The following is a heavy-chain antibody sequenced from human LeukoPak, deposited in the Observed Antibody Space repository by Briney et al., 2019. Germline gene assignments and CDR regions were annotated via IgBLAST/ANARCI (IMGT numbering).Heavy chain of an antibody. Sequence: SETLSLTCTVPGGSVVSYYWSWIRQPPGKGLEWIGYSYYSGTTNYNPSLKSRVTISVDTSKNQFSLKLRSVTAADTAVYYCARHILRGDAFDIWGQGTMVTVSS. V-gene: IGHV4-59*08. J-gene: IGHJ3*02. CDR1: GGSVVSYY. CDR2: SYYSGTT. CDR3: ARHILRGDAFDI.